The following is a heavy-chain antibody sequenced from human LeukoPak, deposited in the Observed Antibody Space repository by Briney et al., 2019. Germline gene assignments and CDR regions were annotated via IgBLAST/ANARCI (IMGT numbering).Heavy chain of an antibody. CDR3: ASLADTYCSSTSCEADYYYYMDV. V-gene: IGHV4-34*01. Sequence: SETLSLTCAVYGGSFSGYYWSWIRQPPGKGLEWIGEINHSGSTNYNPSLKSRVTISVDTSKNQFSLKLSSVTAADTAVYYCASLADTYCSSTSCEADYYYYMDVWGKGTTVTVSS. CDR2: INHSGST. D-gene: IGHD2-2*01. CDR1: GGSFSGYY. J-gene: IGHJ6*03.